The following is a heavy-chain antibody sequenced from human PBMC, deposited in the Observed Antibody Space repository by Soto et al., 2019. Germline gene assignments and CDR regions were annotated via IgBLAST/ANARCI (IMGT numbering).Heavy chain of an antibody. J-gene: IGHJ4*02. D-gene: IGHD1-7*01. CDR3: GRGRSGELVIFY. CDR2: IGPKTGDT. CDR1: GYTFTGYY. V-gene: IGHV1-2*02. Sequence: QVQLVQSGAEVKESGASVKVSCKGSGYTFTGYYIHWVRQAPGQGPEWVGEIGPKTGDTRYAQKFQGRVTMTKDTSINTAYMELSNLSPDDTAVYYCGRGRSGELVIFYWGQGTLVTVHS.